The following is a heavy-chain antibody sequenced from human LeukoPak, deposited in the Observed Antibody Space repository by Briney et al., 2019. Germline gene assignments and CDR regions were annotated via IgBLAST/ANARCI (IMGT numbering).Heavy chain of an antibody. V-gene: IGHV4-59*05. D-gene: IGHD3-3*01. J-gene: IGHJ3*02. CDR1: GGSISSYY. CDR3: ARHRLEGDTFDI. CDR2: IYHNGDT. Sequence: PSETLSLTCTVSGGSISSYYWSWIRQPPGKGLEWIGSIYHNGDTYDRSSLNSRVTISIETSKNQFSLMLTSVTAADTAVYSCARHRLEGDTFDIWGQGTMVTVSS.